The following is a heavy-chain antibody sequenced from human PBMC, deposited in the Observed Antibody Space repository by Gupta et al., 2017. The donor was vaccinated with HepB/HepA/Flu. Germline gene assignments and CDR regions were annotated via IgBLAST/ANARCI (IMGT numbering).Heavy chain of an antibody. CDR3: ARNLLRFLEWLPDY. Sequence: QLQLQESGPGLVKPSETLSLTCTVSGGSISSSSYYWGWIRQPPGKGLEWIGSIYYSGSTYYNPSLKSRVTISVDTSKNQFSLKLSSVTAADTAVYYCARNLLRFLEWLPDYGGQGTLVTVSS. CDR1: GGSISSSSYY. J-gene: IGHJ4*02. CDR2: IYYSGST. V-gene: IGHV4-39*01. D-gene: IGHD3-3*01.